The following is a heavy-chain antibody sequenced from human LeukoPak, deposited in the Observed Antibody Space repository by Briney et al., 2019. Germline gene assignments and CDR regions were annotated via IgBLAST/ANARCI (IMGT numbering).Heavy chain of an antibody. Sequence: PSETLSLTCAVYGESFSGYFWNWIRQPPGKGLEWIGEINHSGSTSNHNPSLKSRVTMSVDTSKNQFSLKLSSVTAADTAVYYCARVFRSGRYYFDYWGQGTLVTVSS. V-gene: IGHV4-34*01. D-gene: IGHD3-10*01. CDR2: INHSGSTS. J-gene: IGHJ4*02. CDR1: GESFSGYF. CDR3: ARVFRSGRYYFDY.